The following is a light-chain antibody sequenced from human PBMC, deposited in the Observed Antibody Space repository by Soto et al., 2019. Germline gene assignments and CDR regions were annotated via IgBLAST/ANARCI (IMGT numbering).Light chain of an antibody. CDR2: EVS. V-gene: IGLV2-8*01. J-gene: IGLJ1*01. CDR3: SPYTSSSTYV. Sequence: QSALTQPPSASGSPGQSVTISCTGTSSDVGGYNYVSWYQQHPGKAPKLMICEVSKRPSGVPDRFSGSKSGNTASLTISGLQAEDEADYYCSPYTSSSTYVFGTGTKVTVL. CDR1: SSDVGGYNY.